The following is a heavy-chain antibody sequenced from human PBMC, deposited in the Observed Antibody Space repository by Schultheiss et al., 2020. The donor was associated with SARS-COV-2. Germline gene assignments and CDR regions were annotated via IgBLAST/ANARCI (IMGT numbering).Heavy chain of an antibody. V-gene: IGHV3-9*01. CDR2: ISWNSGSI. D-gene: IGHD5-18*01. J-gene: IGHJ4*02. Sequence: GGSLRLSCAASGFTFDDYAMHWVRQAPGKGLEWVSGISWNSGSIGYADSVKGRFTISRDNAKNSLYLQMNSLRAEDTAVYYCAKSGPIQLWLPVVYWGQGTLVTVSS. CDR3: AKSGPIQLWLPVVY. CDR1: GFTFDDYA.